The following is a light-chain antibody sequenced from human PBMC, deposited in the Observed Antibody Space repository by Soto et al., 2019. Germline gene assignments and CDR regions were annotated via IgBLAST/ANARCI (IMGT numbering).Light chain of an antibody. CDR2: DAS. J-gene: IGKJ2*01. CDR1: QSISSY. Sequence: DIQMTQSPSSLSASVGDRVTITCRASQSISSYLNWYQQKPGTAPKLLIYDASSLQTGVPSRFSGSRSGTDFTLTISSLQPEDFATYDCQQSYSTPYTVGQGTKLELK. CDR3: QQSYSTPYT. V-gene: IGKV1-39*01.